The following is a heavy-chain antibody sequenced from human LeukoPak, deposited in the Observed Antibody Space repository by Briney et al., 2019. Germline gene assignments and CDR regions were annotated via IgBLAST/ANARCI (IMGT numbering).Heavy chain of an antibody. CDR3: AIQAGSGSYYTS. Sequence: GGSLRLSCTASGFTFSSYGMHWVRQAPGKGLEWVAFIRNDGSHKYYIDSVTGRFTISRDNSKNTLYLQMNSLRTEDTAMYYCAIQAGSGSYYTSWGQGTLVTVSS. J-gene: IGHJ5*02. CDR1: GFTFSSYG. V-gene: IGHV3-30*02. CDR2: IRNDGSHK. D-gene: IGHD1-26*01.